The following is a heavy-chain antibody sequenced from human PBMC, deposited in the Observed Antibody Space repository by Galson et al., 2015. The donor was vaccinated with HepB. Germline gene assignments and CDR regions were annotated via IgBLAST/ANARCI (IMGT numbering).Heavy chain of an antibody. D-gene: IGHD3-10*01. Sequence: SLRLSCAASGFTFSSCAMHWVRQAPGKGLEWVANIKQDGSEKYYVDSVKGRFTISRDNAKNSLYLQMNSLRAEDTAVYYCAREDYYGSGSYSKSLDYYYYGMDVWGQGTTVTVSS. J-gene: IGHJ6*02. CDR2: IKQDGSEK. CDR1: GFTFSSCA. V-gene: IGHV3-7*03. CDR3: AREDYYGSGSYSKSLDYYYYGMDV.